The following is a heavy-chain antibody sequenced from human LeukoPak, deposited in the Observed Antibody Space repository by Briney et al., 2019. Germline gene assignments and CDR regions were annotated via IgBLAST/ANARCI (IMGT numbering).Heavy chain of an antibody. J-gene: IGHJ1*01. D-gene: IGHD3-22*01. CDR1: GVSFSLYY. Sequence: SETLSLTCAVYGVSFSLYYWTWIRQSPAKGLEWVGSVYHIGSTYYNPSLKSRVTISVETSKNQFSLKLTSVTAADTAVYYCARMVQSTDSSGFYLPEYFQHWGQGTLVTVSS. V-gene: IGHV4-34*01. CDR3: ARMVQSTDSSGFYLPEYFQH. CDR2: VYHIGST.